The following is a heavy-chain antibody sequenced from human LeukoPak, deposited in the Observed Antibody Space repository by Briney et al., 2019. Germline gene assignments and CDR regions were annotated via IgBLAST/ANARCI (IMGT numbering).Heavy chain of an antibody. CDR1: GGSISSSSYY. J-gene: IGHJ6*03. CDR3: ARIPLLSGYYSMDV. CDR2: IYYSGST. V-gene: IGHV4-39*07. D-gene: IGHD2-2*01. Sequence: PSETLSLTCTVSGGSISSSSYYWGWIRQPPGKGLEWIGSIYYSGSTYYNPSLKSRVTISADTSKNQLSLRLSSVTAADTAVYYCARIPLLSGYYSMDVWGKGTTVTVSS.